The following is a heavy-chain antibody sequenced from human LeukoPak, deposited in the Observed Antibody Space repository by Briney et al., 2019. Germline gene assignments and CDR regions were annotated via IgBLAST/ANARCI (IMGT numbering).Heavy chain of an antibody. Sequence: GASVKVSCKASGYTFTSYGISWVRQAPGQGLEWMGRISAYNGNTNYAQKLQGRVTMTTDTSTSTAYMELRSLRADDTAVYYCARDIHWWELRYYYDYMDDWGKGTMVTVSS. J-gene: IGHJ6*03. V-gene: IGHV1-18*01. CDR2: ISAYNGNT. CDR1: GYTFTSYG. D-gene: IGHD1-26*01. CDR3: ARDIHWWELRYYYDYMDD.